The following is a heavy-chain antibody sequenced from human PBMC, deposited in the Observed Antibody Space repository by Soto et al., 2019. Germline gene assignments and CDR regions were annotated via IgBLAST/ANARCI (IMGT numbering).Heavy chain of an antibody. CDR1: GGSFSGYY. J-gene: IGHJ5*02. V-gene: IGHV4-34*01. CDR2: INHSGST. Sequence: ASETLSLTCAVYGGSFSGYYWSWIRQPPGKGLEWIGEINHSGSTNYNPSLKSRVTISVDTSKNQFSLKLSSVTAADTAVYYCARGEKRITMVRGVIISWFDPWGQGTPVTVSS. CDR3: ARGEKRITMVRGVIISWFDP. D-gene: IGHD3-10*01.